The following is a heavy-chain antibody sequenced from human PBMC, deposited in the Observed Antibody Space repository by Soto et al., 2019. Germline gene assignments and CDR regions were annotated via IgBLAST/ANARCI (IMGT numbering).Heavy chain of an antibody. D-gene: IGHD2-2*01. Sequence: QVQLQESGPGLVKPSQTLSLTCTVSGGSLKSGGYYWSWVRQHPGRGLEWIGYIYYTGRTYYNPSLESRLTFSVDTSKNQFSLRLSSVTAADTAVYYCARDVTSNPNCFDLGGHGTLVTVSS. CDR3: ARDVTSNPNCFDL. J-gene: IGHJ5*02. V-gene: IGHV4-31*02. CDR2: IYYTGRT. CDR1: GGSLKSGGYY.